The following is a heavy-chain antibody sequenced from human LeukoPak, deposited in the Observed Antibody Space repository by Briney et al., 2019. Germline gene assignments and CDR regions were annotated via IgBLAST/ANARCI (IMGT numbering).Heavy chain of an antibody. Sequence: SETLSLTCAVYGGSFSGYYWGWIRQPQGKGLEWIGEINHSGSTNYNPSLKSRVTISVDTSKNQFSLKLSSVTAADTAVYYCARGPILDYWGQGTLVTVSS. V-gene: IGHV4-34*01. CDR3: ARGPILDY. J-gene: IGHJ4*02. CDR1: GGSFSGYY. D-gene: IGHD2-2*02. CDR2: INHSGST.